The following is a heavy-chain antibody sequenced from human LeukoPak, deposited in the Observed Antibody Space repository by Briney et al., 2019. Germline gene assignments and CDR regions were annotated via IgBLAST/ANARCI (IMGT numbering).Heavy chain of an antibody. Sequence: SETLSLTCAVSGGSISSSNWWSWIRQPPGKGLEWIGEIYHSGSTNYNPSLKSRVTISVDTSKNQFSLKLSSVTAADTAVYYCARDRSSSVYYAYYMDVWGKGTTVTVSS. CDR1: GGSISSSNW. J-gene: IGHJ6*03. CDR2: IYHSGST. V-gene: IGHV4-4*02. CDR3: ARDRSSSVYYAYYMDV.